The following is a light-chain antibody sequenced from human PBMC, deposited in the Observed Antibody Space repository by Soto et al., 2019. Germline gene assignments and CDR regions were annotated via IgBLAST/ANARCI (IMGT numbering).Light chain of an antibody. CDR3: LQCDGSLT. CDR1: QSVSSRF. Sequence: EIVLTQSPGTLSLSPGERATLSCRASQSVSSRFLAWYQQKPGQAPRLLIYGASSRAAGIPDRFSGSGSGTDFTLTISRLDPEDFAGYYCLQCDGSLTFGGGTKVEIK. J-gene: IGKJ4*01. V-gene: IGKV3-20*01. CDR2: GAS.